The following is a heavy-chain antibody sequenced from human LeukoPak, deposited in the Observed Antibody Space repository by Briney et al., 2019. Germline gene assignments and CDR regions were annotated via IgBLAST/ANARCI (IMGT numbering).Heavy chain of an antibody. D-gene: IGHD3-22*01. CDR1: GFTFSSYG. CDR3: TTAYYYDSSGYSPHDY. V-gene: IGHV3-30*03. J-gene: IGHJ4*02. Sequence: GRSLRLSCAASGFTFSSYGMHWVRQAPGKGLEWVAVISYDGSNKYYADSVKGRFTISRDNSKNTLYLQMNSLKTEDTAVYYCTTAYYYDSSGYSPHDYWGQGTLVTVSS. CDR2: ISYDGSNK.